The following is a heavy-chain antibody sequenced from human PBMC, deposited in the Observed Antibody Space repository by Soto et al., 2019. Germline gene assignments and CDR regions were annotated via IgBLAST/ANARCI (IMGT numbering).Heavy chain of an antibody. CDR2: MYNTGST. Sequence: QVRLQESGPGLVKPSETLSLTCTVSGGSISSYYWSWIRQPPGKGLEWIGYMYNTGSTIYNPSLKSRFTISVATSKNQFSLKLNSVTAADTAVYYCARDLWGYCGADCYPLDVWGQGTTVTVSS. D-gene: IGHD2-21*02. V-gene: IGHV4-59*01. CDR1: GGSISSYY. CDR3: ARDLWGYCGADCYPLDV. J-gene: IGHJ6*02.